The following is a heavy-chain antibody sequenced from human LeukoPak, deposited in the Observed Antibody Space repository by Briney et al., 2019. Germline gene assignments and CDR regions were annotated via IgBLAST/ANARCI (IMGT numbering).Heavy chain of an antibody. D-gene: IGHD7-27*01. J-gene: IGHJ4*02. CDR3: ARDLAWGAFDY. CDR2: LSGRGGST. Sequence: GGSLRLSCAASGFTFSNYGMNWVRHTPGKGLEWVSALSGRGGSTYYADSVKGRFTISRDNSKNTLSLQMNSLRVEDTATYYCARDLAWGAFDYWGQGTLVTVSS. V-gene: IGHV3-23*01. CDR1: GFTFSNYG.